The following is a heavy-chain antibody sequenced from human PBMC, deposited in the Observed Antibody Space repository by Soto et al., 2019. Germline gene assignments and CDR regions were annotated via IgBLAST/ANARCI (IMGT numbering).Heavy chain of an antibody. CDR1: GFTFSTNA. CDR2: ITGSGGIT. V-gene: IGHV3-23*01. D-gene: IGHD3-22*01. J-gene: IGHJ4*02. Sequence: TGGSLRLSGAASGFTFSTNAMSWGRQVPGKGLEWVSGITGSGGITHYADSVKGRFTISRDNSRNTLHRQVNYLRVQDTAVYFFAKHTTFYYDSTGPGDYFDYWGQGTMVTVSP. CDR3: AKHTTFYYDSTGPGDYFDY.